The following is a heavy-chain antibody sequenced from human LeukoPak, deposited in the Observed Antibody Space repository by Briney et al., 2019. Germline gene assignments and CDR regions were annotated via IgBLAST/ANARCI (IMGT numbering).Heavy chain of an antibody. CDR3: ARDQGDNSYGYYAIWYAFDV. D-gene: IGHD5-18*01. Sequence: SVKVSFKASVGTFNNYAISWVRQAPGQGLEWMGRIVPILGIANYAQEFQGRLIITADKATSSAYMELSSLRSEDTAVYYCARDQGDNSYGYYAIWYAFDVWGQGTMVTVSS. CDR2: IVPILGIA. CDR1: VGTFNNYA. J-gene: IGHJ3*01. V-gene: IGHV1-69*04.